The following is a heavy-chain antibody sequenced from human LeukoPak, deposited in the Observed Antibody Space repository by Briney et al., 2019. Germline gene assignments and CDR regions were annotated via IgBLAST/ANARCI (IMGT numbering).Heavy chain of an antibody. D-gene: IGHD3-22*01. Sequence: GGSLRLSCAASGFTFGSYFLHRVRQAPGKGLEWVAVISYDGSNKYYADSVKGRFTISRDNSKNTLFLQMSSLRAEDTAVYYCARGFSAYYDRSGLDYWGQGTLVTVSS. CDR2: ISYDGSNK. J-gene: IGHJ4*02. CDR1: GFTFGSYF. V-gene: IGHV3-30-3*01. CDR3: ARGFSAYYDRSGLDY.